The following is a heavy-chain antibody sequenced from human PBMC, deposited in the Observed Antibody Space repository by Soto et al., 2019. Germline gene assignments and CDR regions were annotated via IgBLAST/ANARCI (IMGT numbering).Heavy chain of an antibody. V-gene: IGHV4-30-4*01. CDR3: AGEGLGIAAAGPLYGMDV. CDR2: IYYSGST. J-gene: IGHJ6*02. CDR1: GGSISSGDYY. Sequence: PSETLSLTCTVSGGSISSGDYYWSWIRQPPGKGLEWIGYIYYSGSTYYNPSLKSRVTISADTSKNQFSLKLSSVTAADTAVYYCAGEGLGIAAAGPLYGMDVWGQGTTVTVSS. D-gene: IGHD6-13*01.